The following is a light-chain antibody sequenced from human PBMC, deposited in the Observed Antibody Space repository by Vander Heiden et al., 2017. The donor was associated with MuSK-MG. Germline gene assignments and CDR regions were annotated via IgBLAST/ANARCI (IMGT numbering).Light chain of an antibody. CDR2: KAS. Sequence: IQMTQSPSTLSASVGDRVTITCRASQSFSTWLAWYQQKPGKAPKGLIYKASYLESGVPSRFSGSESGTEFTLTISSLQPDDFATYYCQQYNSYPWTFGQGTKVEIK. J-gene: IGKJ1*01. CDR3: QQYNSYPWT. V-gene: IGKV1-5*03. CDR1: QSFSTW.